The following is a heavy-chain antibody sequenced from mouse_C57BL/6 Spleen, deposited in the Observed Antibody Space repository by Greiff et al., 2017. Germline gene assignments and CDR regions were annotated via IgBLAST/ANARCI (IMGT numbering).Heavy chain of an antibody. CDR2: ISYDGSN. CDR1: GYSITSGYY. Sequence: ESGPGLVKPSQSLSLTCSVTGYSITSGYYWNWIRQFPGNKLEWMGYISYDGSNNYNPSLKNRISITRDTSKNQFFLKLNSVTTEDTATYYCARVDYYGSSYYWYFDVWGTGTTVTVSS. CDR3: ARVDYYGSSYYWYFDV. V-gene: IGHV3-6*01. D-gene: IGHD1-1*01. J-gene: IGHJ1*03.